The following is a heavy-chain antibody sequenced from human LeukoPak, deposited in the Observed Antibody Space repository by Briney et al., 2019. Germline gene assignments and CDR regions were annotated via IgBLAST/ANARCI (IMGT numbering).Heavy chain of an antibody. CDR3: AGGELRNY. CDR2: ISYDGSNK. CDR1: GFTFSSYG. J-gene: IGHJ4*02. Sequence: GGSLRLSCAASGFTFSSYGMHWVRQAPGKGLEWVAVISYDGSNKYYADSVKGRFTISRDNSKNTLYLQMNSLRAEDTAVYYCAGGELRNYWGQGTLVTVSS. D-gene: IGHD1-26*01. V-gene: IGHV3-30*03.